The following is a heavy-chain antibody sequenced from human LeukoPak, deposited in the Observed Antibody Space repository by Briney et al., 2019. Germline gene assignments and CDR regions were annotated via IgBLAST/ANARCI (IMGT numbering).Heavy chain of an antibody. V-gene: IGHV4-61*02. CDR3: ARHDAFDI. Sequence: SETLSLTCTVSGGSISSDNIYRSWVRQPAGKGLEWIGRIYTSGSTNYNPSLESRVTISVDTSKNQLSLKLISVTAADTAVYYCARHDAFDIWGQGTMVTVSS. CDR2: IYTSGST. J-gene: IGHJ3*02. CDR1: GGSISSDNIY.